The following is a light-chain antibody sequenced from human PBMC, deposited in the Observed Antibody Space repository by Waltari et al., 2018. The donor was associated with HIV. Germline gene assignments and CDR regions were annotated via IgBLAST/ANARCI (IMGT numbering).Light chain of an antibody. CDR1: QSVLYGSNKKSY. J-gene: IGKJ1*01. CDR2: WAS. Sequence: DIVMTQSPDSLAVSLGERATINCQSSQSVLYGSNKKSYLAWYQQKPGQPPKSLIYWASTRESGVPDRFSGSGSGTDFTLTISGLQADDVAVYYCQQYFGIPLTFGLGTTVEIK. CDR3: QQYFGIPLT. V-gene: IGKV4-1*01.